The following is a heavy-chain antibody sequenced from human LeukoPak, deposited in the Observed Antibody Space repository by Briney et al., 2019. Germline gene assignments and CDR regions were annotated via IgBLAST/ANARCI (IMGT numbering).Heavy chain of an antibody. D-gene: IGHD3-10*01. CDR2: IYYSGST. Sequence: SETLSLTCTVSGGSISSGGYYWDWIRQPPGMGLEWIGSIYYSGSTYYNPSLKSRVTTSVDTSKNQFYLKLSSVTAADTAVYYCARMVRGVLTLGFDPWGQGTLVTVSS. CDR1: GGSISSGGYY. J-gene: IGHJ5*02. V-gene: IGHV4-39*07. CDR3: ARMVRGVLTLGFDP.